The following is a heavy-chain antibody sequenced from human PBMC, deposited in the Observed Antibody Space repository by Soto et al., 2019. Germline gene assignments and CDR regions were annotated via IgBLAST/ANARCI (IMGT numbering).Heavy chain of an antibody. CDR2: IYYSGST. D-gene: IGHD2-15*01. V-gene: IGHV4-31*03. CDR1: GGSISSGGYY. Sequence: QVQLQESGPGLVKPSQTLSLTCTVSGGSISSGGYYWSWIRQHPGKGLEWIGYIYYSGSTYYNPSLKSRVTISVDTSKNQFSLKLSSVTAADTAVYYCARVGPPKPYCSGGSGYYTPKYYFDYWGQGTLVTVSS. CDR3: ARVGPPKPYCSGGSGYYTPKYYFDY. J-gene: IGHJ4*02.